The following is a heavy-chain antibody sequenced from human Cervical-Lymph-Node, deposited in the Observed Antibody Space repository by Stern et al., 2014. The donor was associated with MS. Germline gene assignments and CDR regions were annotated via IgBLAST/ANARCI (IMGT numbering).Heavy chain of an antibody. CDR3: ARVWSRYGDYGMDV. D-gene: IGHD4-17*01. Sequence: VQLVESGSELKKPGASVKVSCKASGYIFTNYAMNWVRQAPGQGLEWMGWINTNNGNPTYAQGFTGRFVFSLDTSVSTAYLQISSLKAEDTAVYYCARVWSRYGDYGMDVWGQGTTVTVSS. J-gene: IGHJ6*02. CDR1: GYIFTNYA. CDR2: INTNNGNP. V-gene: IGHV7-4-1*02.